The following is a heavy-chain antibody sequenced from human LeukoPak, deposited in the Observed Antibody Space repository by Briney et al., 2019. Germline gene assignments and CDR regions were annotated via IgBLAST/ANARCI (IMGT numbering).Heavy chain of an antibody. D-gene: IGHD3-22*01. Sequence: PGRSLRLSCAASRFTFSSYGMHWVRQAPGKGLEWVAVIWYDGSNKYYADSVKGRFTISRDNSKNTLYLQMNSLRAEDTAVYYCAKGTVGYYYDSSGWDYFDYWGQGTLVTVSS. CDR3: AKGTVGYYYDSSGWDYFDY. CDR2: IWYDGSNK. V-gene: IGHV3-33*06. J-gene: IGHJ4*02. CDR1: RFTFSSYG.